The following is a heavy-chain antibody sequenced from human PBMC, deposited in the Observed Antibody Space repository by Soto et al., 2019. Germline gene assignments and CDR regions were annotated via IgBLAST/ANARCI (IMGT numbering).Heavy chain of an antibody. V-gene: IGHV4-4*02. CDR2: IYHSGST. D-gene: IGHD3-16*01. CDR1: GGSISSSNW. J-gene: IGHJ4*02. CDR3: ARDGGGGSSYGYRYFDS. Sequence: PSETLSLTCAVSGGSISSSNWWRWVRQSPGKGLEWIGEIYHSGSTNYNPSLKSRVTISVDKSKSQISLRLNSVTAADTAVYYCARDGGGGSSYGYRYFDSWGQGTLVTVSS.